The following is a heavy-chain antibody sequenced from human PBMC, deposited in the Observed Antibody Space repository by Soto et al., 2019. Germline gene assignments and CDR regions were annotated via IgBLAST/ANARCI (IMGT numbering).Heavy chain of an antibody. CDR2: ISGSGGST. J-gene: IGHJ6*02. Sequence: PVGSQRLSGAVSGCPFSSYAMILVRQATGKGLEWVSAISGSGGSTYYADSVKGRFTISRDNSKNTLYLQMNSLRAEDTAVYYCAKNGESESIAAAGNYYYGMDVWGQGTTVTVSS. D-gene: IGHD6-13*01. CDR1: GCPFSSYA. V-gene: IGHV3-23*01. CDR3: AKNGESESIAAAGNYYYGMDV.